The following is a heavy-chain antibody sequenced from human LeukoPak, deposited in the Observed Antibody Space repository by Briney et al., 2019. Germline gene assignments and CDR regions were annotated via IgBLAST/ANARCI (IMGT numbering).Heavy chain of an antibody. J-gene: IGHJ4*02. D-gene: IGHD6-13*01. CDR3: ARQGSSSWLYYFDY. V-gene: IGHV4-59*08. CDR2: IDYSGST. Sequence: ASETLSLTCTVSGGSISSYYWSWIRQPPGKRLEWIGYIDYSGSTYSNPSLKSRVNISVDTSKNHFSLELSSVTAADTAVYYCARQGSSSWLYYFDYWGRGTLVTVSS. CDR1: GGSISSYY.